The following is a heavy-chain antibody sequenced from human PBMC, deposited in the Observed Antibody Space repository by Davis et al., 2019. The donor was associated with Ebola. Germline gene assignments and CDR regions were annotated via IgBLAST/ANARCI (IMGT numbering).Heavy chain of an antibody. CDR1: GGSISSSSYY. CDR3: ARVASYGNYFDY. Sequence: MPSETLSLTCTVSGGSISSSSYYWGWIRQPPGKGLEWIGSIYYSGSTNYNPSLKSRVTISVDTSKNQFSLKLSSVTAADTAVYYCARVASYGNYFDYWGLGTLVTVSS. CDR2: IYYSGST. V-gene: IGHV4-39*07. J-gene: IGHJ4*02. D-gene: IGHD1-26*01.